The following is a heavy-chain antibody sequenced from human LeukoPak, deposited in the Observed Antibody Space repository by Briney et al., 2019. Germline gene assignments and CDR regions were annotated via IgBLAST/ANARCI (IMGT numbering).Heavy chain of an antibody. CDR2: IYYSGST. D-gene: IGHD3-10*01. J-gene: IGHJ4*02. CDR1: GDSIRSYY. Sequence: SETLSLTCTVSGDSIRSYYWSWIRQPPGKGLEWIGYIYYSGSTNYNPSLKSRVTISVDTSKNQFSLKLSSVTAADTAVYYCARGYGVRGVIIRPIGYWGQGTLVTVSS. CDR3: ARGYGVRGVIIRPIGY. V-gene: IGHV4-59*01.